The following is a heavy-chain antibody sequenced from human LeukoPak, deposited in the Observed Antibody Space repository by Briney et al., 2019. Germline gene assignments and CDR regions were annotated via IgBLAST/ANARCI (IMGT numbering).Heavy chain of an antibody. D-gene: IGHD3-10*01. V-gene: IGHV3-48*03. Sequence: GGSLRLSCAASGFTFSSYEMKWARQAPGKGLEWVSYISSGGDTIYYADSVKGRFTISRDNAKNSLYLQMNSLRAEDTAIYYCARGGDYYASGSHRHSDYWGQGTLVTVSS. J-gene: IGHJ4*02. CDR1: GFTFSSYE. CDR3: ARGGDYYASGSHRHSDY. CDR2: ISSGGDTI.